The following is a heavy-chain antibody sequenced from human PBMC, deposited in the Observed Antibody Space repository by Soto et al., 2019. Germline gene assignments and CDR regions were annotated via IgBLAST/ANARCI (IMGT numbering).Heavy chain of an antibody. V-gene: IGHV4-59*01. D-gene: IGHD1-20*01. Sequence: LSLTCTVSGGSISSYYWSWIRQPPGKGLEWIGYIYYSGSTNYNPSLKSRVTISVDTSKNQFSLKLSSVTAADTAVYYCARLIITGTVDWFDPWGQGTLVTVS. J-gene: IGHJ5*02. CDR2: IYYSGST. CDR1: GGSISSYY. CDR3: ARLIITGTVDWFDP.